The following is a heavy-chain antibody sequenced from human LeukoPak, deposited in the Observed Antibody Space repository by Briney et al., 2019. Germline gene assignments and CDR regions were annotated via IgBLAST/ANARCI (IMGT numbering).Heavy chain of an antibody. Sequence: SETLSLTCTVSGGSISSGDYYWSWIRQPPGKGLEWIGYIYYSGSTNYNPSLKSRVTISVDTSKNQFSLKLSSVTAADTAVYYCARHRRGYPYYYYGMDVWGQGTTVTVSS. CDR3: ARHRRGYPYYYYGMDV. V-gene: IGHV4-61*08. CDR2: IYYSGST. J-gene: IGHJ6*02. D-gene: IGHD5-12*01. CDR1: GGSISSGDYY.